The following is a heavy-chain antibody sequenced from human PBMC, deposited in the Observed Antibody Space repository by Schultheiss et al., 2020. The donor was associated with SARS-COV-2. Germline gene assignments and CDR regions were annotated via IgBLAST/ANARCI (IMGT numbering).Heavy chain of an antibody. V-gene: IGHV3-21*04. D-gene: IGHD4-17*01. CDR3: ARLDYGDYEFDY. Sequence: GGSLRLSCAASGFTFSRNAVIWVRPAPGKGLEWVSSISSSSGYVYYADSVKGRFTISRDNAENSLYLQMNSLRAEDTALYYCARLDYGDYEFDYWGQGTLVTVSS. CDR1: GFTFSRNA. J-gene: IGHJ4*01. CDR2: ISSSSGYV.